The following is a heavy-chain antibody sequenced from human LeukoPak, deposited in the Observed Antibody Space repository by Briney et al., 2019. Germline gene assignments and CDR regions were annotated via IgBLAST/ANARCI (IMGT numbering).Heavy chain of an antibody. CDR3: ASDIVVVPAVRGWFDP. CDR1: GYTFTSYY. V-gene: IGHV1-2*02. D-gene: IGHD2-2*01. CDR2: INPNSGGT. J-gene: IGHJ5*02. Sequence: ASVKVSCKASGYTFTSYYMHWVRQAPGQGLEWMGWINPNSGGTNYAQKFQGRVTMTRDTSISTAYMELSRLRSDDTAVCYCASDIVVVPAVRGWFDPWGQGTLVTVSS.